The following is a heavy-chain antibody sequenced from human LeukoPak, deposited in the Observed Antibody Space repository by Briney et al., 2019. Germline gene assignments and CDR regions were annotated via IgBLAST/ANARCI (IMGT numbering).Heavy chain of an antibody. CDR3: ARPSTNYYDSSGYEAFDI. J-gene: IGHJ3*02. CDR2: IYTSGST. CDR1: GGSISSGSYY. D-gene: IGHD3-22*01. Sequence: SQTLSLTCTVSGGSISSGSYYWSWIRQPAGKGLEWIGRIYTSGSTNYNPSLKSRVTISVDTSKNQFSLKLSSVTAADTAVYYCARPSTNYYDSSGYEAFDIWGQGTMVTVSS. V-gene: IGHV4-61*02.